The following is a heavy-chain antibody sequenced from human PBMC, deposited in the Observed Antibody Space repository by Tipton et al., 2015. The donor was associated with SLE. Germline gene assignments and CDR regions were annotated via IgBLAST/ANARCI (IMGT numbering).Heavy chain of an antibody. CDR1: GFTFDDYD. CDR2: INWNGGST. Sequence: SLRLSCAASGFTFDDYDMSWVRQAPGKGLEWVSGINWNGGSTVYADSVKGRFTVSRDNAKNSLFLQMNSLRAEDTAVYYCARIWGPDWYFDLWGRGTLVTVSS. D-gene: IGHD7-27*01. CDR3: ARIWGPDWYFDL. J-gene: IGHJ2*01. V-gene: IGHV3-20*04.